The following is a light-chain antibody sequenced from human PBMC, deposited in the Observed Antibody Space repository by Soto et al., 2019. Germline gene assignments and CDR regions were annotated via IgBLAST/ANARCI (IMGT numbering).Light chain of an antibody. J-gene: IGKJ4*01. V-gene: IGKV3-11*01. CDR3: QQRINWPLT. CDR2: GAS. Sequence: EIVLTQSPATLSLSPGERATLSCRASQSISSHLAWYQQKPGQAPRLLIYGASNRATGIPARFSGSVSGTDFTLTIRSLEPEDFAVYYCQQRINWPLTFGGGTKVEIK. CDR1: QSISSH.